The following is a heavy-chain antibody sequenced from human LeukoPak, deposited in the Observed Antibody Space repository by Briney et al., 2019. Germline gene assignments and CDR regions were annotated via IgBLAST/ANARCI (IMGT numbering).Heavy chain of an antibody. V-gene: IGHV4-59*08. D-gene: IGHD5-12*01. CDR2: IYYSGST. J-gene: IGHJ6*02. Sequence: SETLSLTCTVSGGSISSYYWSWIRQPPGKGLEWIGYIYYSGSTNYNPSLKSRVTISVDTSKNQFSLKLSSVTAADTAVYYCARLSYECYYYYGMDVWGQGTTVTVSS. CDR1: GGSISSYY. CDR3: ARLSYECYYYYGMDV.